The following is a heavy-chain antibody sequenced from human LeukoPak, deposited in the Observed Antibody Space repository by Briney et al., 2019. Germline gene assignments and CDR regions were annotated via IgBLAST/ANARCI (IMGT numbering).Heavy chain of an antibody. D-gene: IGHD6-19*01. CDR1: GFIFSNYW. CDR2: IKQDGSEK. Sequence: PGGSLRLSCAASGFIFSNYWMSWVRQAPGKGLEWVANIKQDGSEKYYVDSVKGRFTISRDNAKNSLYLQMNSLRAEDTAVYYCARGRSSGWGYWGQGTLVTVSS. CDR3: ARGRSSGWGY. J-gene: IGHJ4*02. V-gene: IGHV3-7*01.